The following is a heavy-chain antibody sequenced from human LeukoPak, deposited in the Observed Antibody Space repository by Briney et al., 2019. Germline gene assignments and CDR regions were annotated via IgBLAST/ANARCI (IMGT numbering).Heavy chain of an antibody. Sequence: ASVKVSCKASGYTFTGFYMHWVRQAPGQGLEWTGRINPNSGGTDFAQKFQGRVSMTRDTSITTAYLELSRLRFDDTAVYFCAVYSSSWRAFDVWGQGTMVTVSS. CDR1: GYTFTGFY. J-gene: IGHJ3*01. CDR3: AVYSSSWRAFDV. V-gene: IGHV1-2*06. D-gene: IGHD2-2*01. CDR2: INPNSGGT.